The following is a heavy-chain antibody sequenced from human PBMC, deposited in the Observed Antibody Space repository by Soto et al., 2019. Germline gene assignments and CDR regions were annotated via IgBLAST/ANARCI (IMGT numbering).Heavy chain of an antibody. D-gene: IGHD2-21*02. J-gene: IGHJ4*02. CDR2: IYYSGST. V-gene: IGHV4-39*01. Sequence: LSLTCTVSGGSISSSSYYWGWIRQPPGKGLEWIGSIYYSGSTYYNPSLKSRVTISVDTSKNQFSLKLSSVTAADTAVYYCATYGGNSFDYWGQGTLVTVSS. CDR3: ATYGGNSFDY. CDR1: GGSISSSSYY.